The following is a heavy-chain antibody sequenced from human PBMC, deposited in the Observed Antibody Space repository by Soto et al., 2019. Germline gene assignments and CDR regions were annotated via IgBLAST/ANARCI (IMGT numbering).Heavy chain of an antibody. CDR2: INHSGST. V-gene: IGHV4-34*01. D-gene: IGHD6-19*01. CDR1: GGSFSGYY. CDR3: ARGGWSHDS. Sequence: PSETLSLTCAVYGGSFSGYYWSWIRQPPGKGLEWIGEINHSGSTNYNPSLKSRVTISVDTSKNQFSLKLRSVTAADTAVYYCARGGWSHDSWGRGTLVTVSS. J-gene: IGHJ4*02.